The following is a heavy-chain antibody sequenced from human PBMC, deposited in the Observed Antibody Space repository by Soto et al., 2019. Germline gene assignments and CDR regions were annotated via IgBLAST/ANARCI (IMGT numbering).Heavy chain of an antibody. D-gene: IGHD3-16*02. V-gene: IGHV3-49*03. Sequence: EVQLVESGGGLVQPGRSLRLSCTASGFTFGDYAMSWFRQAPGKGLEWVGFIRSKAYGGTTEYAASVKGRFTISRDDSESIAYLQMNSLKTEDTAVYYCTAYYDYIWGSYRSQYFQHWGQGTLVTVSS. CDR3: TAYYDYIWGSYRSQYFQH. CDR2: IRSKAYGGTT. CDR1: GFTFGDYA. J-gene: IGHJ1*01.